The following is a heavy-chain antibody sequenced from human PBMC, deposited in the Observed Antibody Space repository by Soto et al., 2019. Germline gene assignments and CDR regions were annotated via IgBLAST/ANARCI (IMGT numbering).Heavy chain of an antibody. CDR3: ARAGQSYDSSGDFDY. V-gene: IGHV3-7*05. Sequence: EVQLVESGGGLVQPGGSLRLSCAASGFTFSSYWMSWVRQAPGKGLEWVANIKQDGSEKYYVDSVKGRFTISRDNAKNSLYLQMNSLRAEETPVYYRARAGQSYDSSGDFDYWGQGTLVTFSS. J-gene: IGHJ4*02. CDR1: GFTFSSYW. CDR2: IKQDGSEK. D-gene: IGHD3-22*01.